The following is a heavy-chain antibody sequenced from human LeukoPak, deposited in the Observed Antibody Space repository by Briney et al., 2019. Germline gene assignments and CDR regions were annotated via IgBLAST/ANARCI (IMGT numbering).Heavy chain of an antibody. CDR2: INPNSGDT. CDR3: ARGKRSGQKGYYYYYGMDV. J-gene: IGHJ6*02. CDR1: GYTFTGYY. D-gene: IGHD6-19*01. V-gene: IGHV1-2*02. Sequence: ASVKVSCKASGYTFTGYYMHWVRQAPGQGLEWMGWINPNSGDTNYAQKFKGRVTMTRDTSISTAYMELSRLRSDDAAVYYCARGKRSGQKGYYYYYGMDVWGQGTTVTVSS.